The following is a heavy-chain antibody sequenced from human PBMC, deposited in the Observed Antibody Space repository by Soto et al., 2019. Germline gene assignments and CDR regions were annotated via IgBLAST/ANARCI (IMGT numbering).Heavy chain of an antibody. D-gene: IGHD3-22*01. CDR1: GFTFSSYW. Sequence: EVQLVESGGGLVQPGGSLRLSCAASGFTFSSYWMSWVRQAPGKGLEWVANIKQDGSEKYYVDSVKGRFTISRDNAKNSLYLQMNRLRAEDTAVYYCARDWYYYDSSGYWYWGQGTLVTVSS. CDR3: ARDWYYYDSSGYWY. CDR2: IKQDGSEK. J-gene: IGHJ4*02. V-gene: IGHV3-7*03.